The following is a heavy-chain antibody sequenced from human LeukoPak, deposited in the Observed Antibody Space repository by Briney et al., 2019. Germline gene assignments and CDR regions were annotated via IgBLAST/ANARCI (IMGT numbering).Heavy chain of an antibody. V-gene: IGHV3-23*01. J-gene: IGHJ4*02. CDR3: AKDRYCSSTRCYGDFDY. Sequence: GGSLRLSCAASGFTFSSYAMSWVRQAPGKGLEWVSAISGSGGSTYYADSVKGRFTISRDNSKNSLYLQMNSLRAEDTALYYCAKDRYCSSTRCYGDFDYWGQGTLVTVSS. CDR2: ISGSGGST. D-gene: IGHD2-2*01. CDR1: GFTFSSYA.